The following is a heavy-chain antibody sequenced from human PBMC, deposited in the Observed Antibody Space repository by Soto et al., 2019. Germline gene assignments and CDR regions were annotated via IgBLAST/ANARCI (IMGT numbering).Heavy chain of an antibody. D-gene: IGHD6-19*01. CDR1: GYPISSGYY. Sequence: PSETLSLTCAVSGYPISSGYYWGWIRQSPGKGLEWIGSMYHSGSTYYNPSLKSRVTMSVDTSKNQFSLRAEDTAVYYCARDLGVADTSAFDYWGQGTLVTVSS. CDR3: ARDLGVADTSAFDY. J-gene: IGHJ4*02. CDR2: MYHSGST. V-gene: IGHV4-38-2*02.